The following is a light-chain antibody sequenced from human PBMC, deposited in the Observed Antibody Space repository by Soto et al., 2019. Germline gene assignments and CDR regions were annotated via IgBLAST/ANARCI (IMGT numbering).Light chain of an antibody. J-gene: IGKJ4*01. CDR3: QQDNNWPPLT. Sequence: EIVMTQSPATLSVSPGDRATLSCRASQSVSSSLAWYQQIPGQAPRLLIYDASTRATGIPARFGGSGSGTEFTLTISSVQSEDFAVYYCQQDNNWPPLTFGGGTKGEL. CDR2: DAS. V-gene: IGKV3-15*01. CDR1: QSVSSS.